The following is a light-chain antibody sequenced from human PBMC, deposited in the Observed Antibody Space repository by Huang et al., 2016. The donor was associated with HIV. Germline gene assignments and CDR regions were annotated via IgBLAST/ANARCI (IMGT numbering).Light chain of an antibody. Sequence: EIVMTQSPATLSVSPGERVTLSCRASQSISTNLAWYQQKPGQAPRLLIYGAATRATGIPARFIGSGSGTEFTLTINSLQSEHFAVYFCQQYDNWPLTFGPGTKVDTK. CDR2: GAA. V-gene: IGKV3-15*01. CDR1: QSISTN. J-gene: IGKJ3*01. CDR3: QQYDNWPLT.